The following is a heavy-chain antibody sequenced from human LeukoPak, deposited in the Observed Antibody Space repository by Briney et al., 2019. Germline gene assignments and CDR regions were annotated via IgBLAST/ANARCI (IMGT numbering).Heavy chain of an antibody. CDR3: ARTTEDCSTSCYQYWFDP. CDR1: GGSISSYY. J-gene: IGHJ5*02. Sequence: PSETLSLTCTVSGGSISSYYWSWIRQPPGKGLEWIGYIYYSGSTNYDPSLKSRVTISVDTSKNQFSLKLSSVTAADTAVYYCARTTEDCSTSCYQYWFDPWGQGTLVTVSS. V-gene: IGHV4-59*01. CDR2: IYYSGST. D-gene: IGHD2-2*01.